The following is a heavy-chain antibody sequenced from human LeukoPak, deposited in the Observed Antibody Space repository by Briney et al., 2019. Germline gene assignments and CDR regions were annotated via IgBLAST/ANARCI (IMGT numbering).Heavy chain of an antibody. J-gene: IGHJ4*02. D-gene: IGHD3-10*01. V-gene: IGHV4-4*02. Sequence: SGTLSLTCAVSGGSISSSNWWSWVRQPPGKGLECIGEIYHSGSTNYNPSLKSRVTISVDKSKNQYSLKLSSVTAADTAVYYCASYGSGSYYSGFFDYWGQGTLVTVSS. CDR1: GGSISSSNW. CDR3: ASYGSGSYYSGFFDY. CDR2: IYHSGST.